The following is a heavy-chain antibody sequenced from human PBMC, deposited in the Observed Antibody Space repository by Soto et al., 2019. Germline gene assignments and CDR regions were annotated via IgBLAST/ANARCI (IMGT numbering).Heavy chain of an antibody. CDR2: IKSKTDGGTT. V-gene: IGHV3-15*07. Sequence: GGSLRLSCAASGFTFSNAWMNWVRQAPGKGLEWVGRIKSKTDGGTTDYAAPVKGRFTISRDDSKNTLYLQMNSLKTEDTAVYYCTTVTPMITFGGVIVIPYDYWGQGTLVTVSS. CDR1: GFTFSNAW. D-gene: IGHD3-16*02. J-gene: IGHJ4*02. CDR3: TTVTPMITFGGVIVIPYDY.